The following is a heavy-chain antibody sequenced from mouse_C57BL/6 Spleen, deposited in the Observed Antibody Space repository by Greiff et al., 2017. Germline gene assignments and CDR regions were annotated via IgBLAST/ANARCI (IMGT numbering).Heavy chain of an antibody. V-gene: IGHV6-6*01. CDR2: IRNKANNHAT. J-gene: IGHJ3*01. D-gene: IGHD2-1*01. Sequence: EVMLVESGGGLVQPGGSMKLSCAASGFTFSDAWMDWVRQSPEKGLEWIAEIRNKANNHATYYAESMKGRFTISRDDSKGSVYLQMNSLRAEDTGIYYCTGGNCVRFAYWGQGTLVTVSA. CDR1: GFTFSDAW. CDR3: TGGNCVRFAY.